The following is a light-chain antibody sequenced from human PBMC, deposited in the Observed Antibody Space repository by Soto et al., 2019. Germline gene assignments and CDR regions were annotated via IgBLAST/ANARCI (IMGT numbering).Light chain of an antibody. Sequence: EIVLTQSPATLSLSPGERATLSCRASQSVRNYLAWYQQKPGQAPRLLIYDASNGATDIPARFSGSGSGTDFTLTISSLEPEDFAVYYCQQRSNLLTFGGGTKVDIK. J-gene: IGKJ4*01. V-gene: IGKV3-11*01. CDR2: DAS. CDR3: QQRSNLLT. CDR1: QSVRNY.